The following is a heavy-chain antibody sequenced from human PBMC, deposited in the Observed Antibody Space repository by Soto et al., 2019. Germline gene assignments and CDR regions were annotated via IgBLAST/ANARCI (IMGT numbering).Heavy chain of an antibody. J-gene: IGHJ4*02. Sequence: ASLKVSCKASGYTFTIYGISWVRQAPGQGLEWMGWISAYNGNTNYAQKLQGRVTMTTDTSTSTAYMELRSLRSDDTAVYYCAYCSSTSCYEATFDYWGQGTLVTVSS. CDR1: GYTFTIYG. V-gene: IGHV1-18*01. D-gene: IGHD2-2*01. CDR2: ISAYNGNT. CDR3: AYCSSTSCYEATFDY.